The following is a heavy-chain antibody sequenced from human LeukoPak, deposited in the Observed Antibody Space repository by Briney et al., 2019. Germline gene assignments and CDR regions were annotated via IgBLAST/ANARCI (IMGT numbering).Heavy chain of an antibody. J-gene: IGHJ4*02. Sequence: PSQTLSLTCTVSGGSISSGSYYWSWIRQPAGKGLEWIVRIYTSGSTNYNPSLKSRVTISVDTSKNQFSLKLSSVTAADTAVYYCARSSPEYSWIQLWRAFDYWGQGTLVTVSS. CDR2: IYTSGST. D-gene: IGHD5-18*01. CDR3: ARSSPEYSWIQLWRAFDY. CDR1: GGSISSGSYY. V-gene: IGHV4-61*02.